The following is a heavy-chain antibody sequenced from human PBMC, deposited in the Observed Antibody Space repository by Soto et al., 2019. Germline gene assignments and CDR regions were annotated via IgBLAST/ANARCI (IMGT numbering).Heavy chain of an antibody. J-gene: IGHJ4*02. CDR2: IYYSGST. D-gene: IGHD1-26*01. Sequence: SETLSLTCTVSGGSISSGDYYWSWIRQPPGKGLEWIGYIYYSGSTYYNPPLKSRVTISVDTSKNQFSLKLSPVTAADTAVYYCARGAEGWELPYYFDYWGQGTLVTSPQ. CDR1: GGSISSGDYY. CDR3: ARGAEGWELPYYFDY. V-gene: IGHV4-30-4*02.